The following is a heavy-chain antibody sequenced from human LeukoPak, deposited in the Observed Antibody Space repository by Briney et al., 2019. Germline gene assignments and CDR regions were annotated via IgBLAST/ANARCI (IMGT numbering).Heavy chain of an antibody. Sequence: SETLSLTCTVSGGSISGSYWSWIRQPPGKGLEWIAYMNNSGSTNYNPSLKSRVTISIDTSKNQFSLKLSSLTAADTAIYYCARGIESYGDYGYWGQGIPVTVSS. D-gene: IGHD4-17*01. CDR2: MNNSGST. J-gene: IGHJ4*02. CDR3: ARGIESYGDYGY. CDR1: GGSISGSY. V-gene: IGHV4-59*01.